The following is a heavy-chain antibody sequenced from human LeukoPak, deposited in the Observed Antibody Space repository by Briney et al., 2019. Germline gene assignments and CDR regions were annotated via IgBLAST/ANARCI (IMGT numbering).Heavy chain of an antibody. CDR2: ISSSSSYI. V-gene: IGHV3-21*01. Sequence: GGSLRLSCAASGFSFSSYSMNWVSQAPGKGLEWVSSISSSSSYIYYADSVKGRFTISRDNAKNSLYLQMNSLRAEDTAVYYCATLSLTTNGMDVWGQGTTVTVSS. J-gene: IGHJ6*02. CDR3: ATLSLTTNGMDV. D-gene: IGHD4-17*01. CDR1: GFSFSSYS.